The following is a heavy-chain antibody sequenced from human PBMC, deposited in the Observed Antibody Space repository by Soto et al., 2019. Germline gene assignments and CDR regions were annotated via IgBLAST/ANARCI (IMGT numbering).Heavy chain of an antibody. Sequence: GGSLRLSCAASGFTFSSYSMNWVRQAPGKGLEWVSYISSSSSTIYYADSVKGRFTISRDNAKNSLYLQMNSLRAEDTAVYYCARDQGYCSSTSCYLTTGGAFDIWGQGTMVTVSS. D-gene: IGHD2-2*01. V-gene: IGHV3-48*01. CDR2: ISSSSSTI. CDR3: ARDQGYCSSTSCYLTTGGAFDI. CDR1: GFTFSSYS. J-gene: IGHJ3*02.